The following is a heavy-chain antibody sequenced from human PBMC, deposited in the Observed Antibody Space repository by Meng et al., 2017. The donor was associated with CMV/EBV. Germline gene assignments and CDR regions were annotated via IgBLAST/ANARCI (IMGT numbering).Heavy chain of an antibody. V-gene: IGHV1-18*01. CDR3: ALAGSHYYYYYGMDV. CDR2: ISAYNGNT. Sequence: GKVSCKASGGTFSSYGISWVRQAPGQGLEWMGWISAYNGNTNYAQKLQGRVTMTTDTSTSTAYMELRSLRSDDTAVYYCALAGSHYYYYYGMDVWGQGTTVTVSS. D-gene: IGHD7-27*01. J-gene: IGHJ6*02. CDR1: GGTFSSYG.